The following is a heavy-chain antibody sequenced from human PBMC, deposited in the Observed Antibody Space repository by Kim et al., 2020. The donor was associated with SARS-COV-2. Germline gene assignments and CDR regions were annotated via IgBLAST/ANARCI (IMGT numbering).Heavy chain of an antibody. V-gene: IGHV1-69*04. Sequence: SVKVSCKASGGTFSSYAISWVRQAPGQGLEWMGRIIPILGIANYAQKFQGRVTITADKSTSTAYMELSSLRSEDTAVYYCATRERGYNYGPQGPFDPWG. J-gene: IGHJ5*02. CDR3: ATRERGYNYGPQGPFDP. D-gene: IGHD5-18*01. CDR2: IIPILGIA. CDR1: GGTFSSYA.